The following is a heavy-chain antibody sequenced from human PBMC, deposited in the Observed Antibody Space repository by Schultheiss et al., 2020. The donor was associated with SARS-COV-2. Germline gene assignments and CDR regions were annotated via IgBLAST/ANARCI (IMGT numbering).Heavy chain of an antibody. CDR1: GFTFSSYW. CDR3: ARARAEQHLPFSWGPIPHPTTWFDP. D-gene: IGHD6-13*01. J-gene: IGHJ5*02. CDR2: INSDGSAS. Sequence: GESLKISCAASGFTFSSYWMYWVRQAPGKGLVWVSRINSDGSASSYADSVKGRFTVSRDNAGNTLYLQMNNLRVEDTAIYYCARARAEQHLPFSWGPIPHPTTWFDPWGQGTLVTVSS. V-gene: IGHV3-74*01.